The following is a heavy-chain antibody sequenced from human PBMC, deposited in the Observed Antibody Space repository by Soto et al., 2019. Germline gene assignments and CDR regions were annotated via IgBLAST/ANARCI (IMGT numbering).Heavy chain of an antibody. V-gene: IGHV1-18*01. CDR1: GYSVLSYG. CDR2: INTETGNT. CDR3: VRDRPNSNLDF. Sequence: QVHLVQSGAEVKKPGASVKVSCTASGYSVLSYGFSWVRQAPGQGLEWMGYINTETGNTFYAQRLQGRVTMTTNTSTNTAYMELRRLTSDDTADYFCVRDRPNSNLDFWGQGTLITISS. J-gene: IGHJ4*02. D-gene: IGHD2-8*01.